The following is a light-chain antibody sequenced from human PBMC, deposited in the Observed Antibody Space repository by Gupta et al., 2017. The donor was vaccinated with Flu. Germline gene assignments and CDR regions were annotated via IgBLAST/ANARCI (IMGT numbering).Light chain of an antibody. CDR1: SNLGAGYG. CDR3: QSYETSLSGWV. CDR2: ANS. J-gene: IGLJ3*02. V-gene: IGLV1-40*01. Sequence: SNLGAGYGMHWYQQLPGTAPKLLIAANSDRPSGVPDRFSGSKSGTSASLVIDGLQAEDEAEYYCQSYETSLSGWVFGGGTKLTVL.